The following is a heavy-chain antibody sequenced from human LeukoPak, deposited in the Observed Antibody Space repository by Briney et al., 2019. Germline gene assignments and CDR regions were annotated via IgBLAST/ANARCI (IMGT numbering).Heavy chain of an antibody. V-gene: IGHV3-30*18. J-gene: IGHJ4*02. CDR1: GFTFSKYA. Sequence: PGGSLRLSSAASGFTFSKYALHWMRQAPRKGLDGVAVISYDGSNKYYAVSVQGRFTISRDNSKNALYLQTNSLRAEDTAVYYCAKSHLYGSGTSAFDNWGQGPLVTVSS. CDR2: ISYDGSNK. D-gene: IGHD3-10*01. CDR3: AKSHLYGSGTSAFDN.